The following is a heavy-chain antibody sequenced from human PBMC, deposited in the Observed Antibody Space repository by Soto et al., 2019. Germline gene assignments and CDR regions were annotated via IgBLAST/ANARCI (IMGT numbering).Heavy chain of an antibody. D-gene: IGHD2-21*01. Sequence: PGGSLRLYCAASGFSFSSYVMSWVRQAPGKGLEWVSAISGSGGRTNYADSVKGRFTISRDNSKNMLYLQMNSLRADDTAVYFCAKSCFAKNYHGMDVWGQGTTVTVSS. CDR1: GFSFSSYV. CDR3: AKSCFAKNYHGMDV. CDR2: ISGSGGRT. V-gene: IGHV3-23*01. J-gene: IGHJ6*02.